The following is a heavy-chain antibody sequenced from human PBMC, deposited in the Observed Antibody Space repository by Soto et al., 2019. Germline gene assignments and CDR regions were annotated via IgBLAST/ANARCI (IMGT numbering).Heavy chain of an antibody. J-gene: IGHJ4*02. D-gene: IGHD6-13*01. Sequence: SETLSLTCAVSGGSISSSNWWSWVRQPPGKGLEWIGEIYHSGSTNYNPSLKSRVTISVDKSKNQFSLKLSSVTAADTAVYYCARGIAVAAADAFDYWGQGTLVTVSS. CDR3: ARGIAVAAADAFDY. CDR2: IYHSGST. CDR1: GGSISSSNW. V-gene: IGHV4-4*02.